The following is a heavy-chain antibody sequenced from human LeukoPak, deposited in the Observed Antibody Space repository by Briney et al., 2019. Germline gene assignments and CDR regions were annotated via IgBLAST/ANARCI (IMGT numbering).Heavy chain of an antibody. CDR2: IYTSGST. D-gene: IGHD2-15*01. V-gene: IGHV4-4*07. CDR3: ARGDVVVVAATYYYYYGMDV. CDR1: GGDISSYY. J-gene: IGHJ6*02. Sequence: PSETLSLTCTVSGGDISSYYWSWIRQPAGKGLEWIGGIYTSGSTNYNPSLKSRVTMSVDTSKNQFSLKLSSVTAADTAVYYCARGDVVVVAATYYYYYGMDVWGQGTTVTVSS.